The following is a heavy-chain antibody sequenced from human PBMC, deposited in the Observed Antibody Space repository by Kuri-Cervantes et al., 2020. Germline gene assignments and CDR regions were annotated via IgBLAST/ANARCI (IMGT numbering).Heavy chain of an antibody. D-gene: IGHD2-2*01. V-gene: IGHV3-30-3*01. CDR2: ISYDGSNK. J-gene: IGHJ4*02. CDR3: AGGCSSTSCYALFDY. Sequence: GESLKISCAASGFTFSSYAMHWVRQAPGKGLEWVAVISYDGSNKYYADSVKGRFTISRDNSKNTLYLQMNSLRAEDTAVYYCAGGCSSTSCYALFDYWGQGTLVTVSS. CDR1: GFTFSSYA.